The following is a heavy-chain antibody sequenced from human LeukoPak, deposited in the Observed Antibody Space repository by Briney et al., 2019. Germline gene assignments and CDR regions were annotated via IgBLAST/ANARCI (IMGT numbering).Heavy chain of an antibody. D-gene: IGHD5-24*01. J-gene: IGHJ5*02. CDR3: ARVSSHTYGHTESKWFDP. CDR2: ISSSSSTI. CDR1: GFTFSSYS. V-gene: IGHV3-48*04. Sequence: GGSLRLSCAASGFTFSSYSMNWVRQAPGKGLEWVSYISSSSSTIYYADSVKGRFTISRDNAKNSLYLQMNNLRAEDTAVYNCARVSSHTYGHTESKWFDPWGQGTLVTVSS.